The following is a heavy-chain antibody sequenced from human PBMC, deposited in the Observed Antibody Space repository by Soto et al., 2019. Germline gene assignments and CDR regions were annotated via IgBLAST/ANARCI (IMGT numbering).Heavy chain of an antibody. J-gene: IGHJ4*02. CDR3: TKGPHVDY. CDR1: GFSFSTYD. Sequence: GGSLRLSCAASGFSFSTYDMSWVRQSPGKGLDWVSVIIGSDGSTYYAHSVMGRFTISRDNSKNTLYLQMSGLRVDDTAVYYCTKGPHVDYWGPGTLVTVSS. V-gene: IGHV3-23*01. CDR2: IIGSDGST.